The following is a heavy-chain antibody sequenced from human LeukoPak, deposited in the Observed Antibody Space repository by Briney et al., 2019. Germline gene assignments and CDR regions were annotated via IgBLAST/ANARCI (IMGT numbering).Heavy chain of an antibody. D-gene: IGHD2-2*01. Sequence: PSQTLSLTCTVSGGSISSGSYYWSWIRQPAGKGLEWIGRIYTSGSTNYNPSLKSRVTISVDTSKNQFSLKLSSVTAADTAVYYCARDEYQLPGYYYYYLDVWDKGTTVTVS. J-gene: IGHJ6*03. CDR3: ARDEYQLPGYYYYYLDV. CDR1: GGSISSGSYY. V-gene: IGHV4-61*02. CDR2: IYTSGST.